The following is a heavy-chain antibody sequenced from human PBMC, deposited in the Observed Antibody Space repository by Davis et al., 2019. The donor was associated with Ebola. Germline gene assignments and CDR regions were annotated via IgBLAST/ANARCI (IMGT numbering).Heavy chain of an antibody. CDR1: GFTFGDYA. J-gene: IGHJ4*02. Sequence: GESLKISCTASGFTFGDYAMSWFRQAPGKGLEWVAVISYDGSNKYYADSVKGRFTISRDNAKNSPYLQMNSLRAEDTAVYYCARVGSSTSLDYWGQGTLVSVSS. CDR3: ARVGSSTSLDY. CDR2: ISYDGSNK. D-gene: IGHD2-2*01. V-gene: IGHV3-30-3*01.